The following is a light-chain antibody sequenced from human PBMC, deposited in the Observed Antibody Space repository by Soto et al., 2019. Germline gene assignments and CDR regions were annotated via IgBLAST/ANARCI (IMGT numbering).Light chain of an antibody. CDR1: QGISRY. J-gene: IGKJ1*01. CDR2: AAS. CDR3: QQYYSYPWT. V-gene: IGKV1-8*01. Sequence: AIRMTQSPSSLSASTGDRVTNTWRASQGISRYLAWYQQEPGKAPKLLIYAASTLQSGVPSRFSGSGSGTDFTLTISCLQSEDFATYDCQQYYSYPWTFGQGTRVDI.